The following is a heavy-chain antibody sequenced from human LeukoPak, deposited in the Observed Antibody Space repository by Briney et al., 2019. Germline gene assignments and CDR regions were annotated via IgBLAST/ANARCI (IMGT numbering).Heavy chain of an antibody. Sequence: QTGGSLRLSCAASGSTFSSYFMSWVRQAPGKGLEWVANIKQDGSEKYYVDSVKGRFTISRDNAKNSLYLQMNSLRAEDTAVYYCARALSPITYYYGSGSYSEIDWFDPWGQGTLVTVSS. CDR3: ARALSPITYYYGSGSYSEIDWFDP. V-gene: IGHV3-7*04. D-gene: IGHD3-10*01. J-gene: IGHJ5*02. CDR1: GSTFSSYF. CDR2: IKQDGSEK.